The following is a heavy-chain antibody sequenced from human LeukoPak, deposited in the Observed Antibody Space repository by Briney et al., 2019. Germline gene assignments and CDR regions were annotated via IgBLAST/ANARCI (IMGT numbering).Heavy chain of an antibody. CDR1: GGSISSSSYY. D-gene: IGHD4-17*01. CDR2: IYYSGST. J-gene: IGHJ5*02. V-gene: IGHV4-39*02. Sequence: SETLSLTCTVSGGSISSSSYYWGWIRQPPGKGLEWIGSIYYSGSTYYNPSLKSRVTISVDTSKNQFSLKLSSVTAADTAVYYCARDYGDYANWFDPWGRGTLVTVSS. CDR3: ARDYGDYANWFDP.